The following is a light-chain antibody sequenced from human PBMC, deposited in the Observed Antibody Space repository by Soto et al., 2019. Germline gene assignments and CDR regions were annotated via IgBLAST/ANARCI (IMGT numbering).Light chain of an antibody. V-gene: IGKV1-5*03. J-gene: IGKJ4*01. Sequence: DIQMTQSPSTLSASVGDRVTITCRASQSISSWLAWYQQKPGKAPKLLIYQASSLEIGVPSRFSGSGSGTEYNLTISSLQPDDFATYYCQQYNSYSLTFGGGTKVEF. CDR3: QQYNSYSLT. CDR2: QAS. CDR1: QSISSW.